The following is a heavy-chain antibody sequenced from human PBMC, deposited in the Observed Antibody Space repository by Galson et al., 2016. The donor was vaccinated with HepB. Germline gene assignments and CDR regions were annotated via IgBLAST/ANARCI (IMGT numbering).Heavy chain of an antibody. CDR2: IKSKTDGGTT. CDR3: TAGQGLRHFDWLIPFDH. D-gene: IGHD3-9*01. V-gene: IGHV3-15*01. Sequence: SLRLSCAASGFTFSDAWMSWVRQAPGKGLEWVGRIKSKTDGGTTDYAAPVKGRFTISRDDSKNTLYLQMNSLKTEDTAVYYCTAGQGLRHFDWLIPFDHRGKGTLVTVSS. J-gene: IGHJ4*02. CDR1: GFTFSDAW.